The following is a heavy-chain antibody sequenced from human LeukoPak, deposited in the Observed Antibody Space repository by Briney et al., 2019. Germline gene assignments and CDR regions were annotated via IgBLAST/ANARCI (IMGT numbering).Heavy chain of an antibody. CDR1: GGSISSYY. CDR3: ARLQGWLPSAEFWSGPGYYYYMDL. CDR2: IYTGRST. D-gene: IGHD3-3*01. Sequence: SETLSLTCTVSGGSISSYYWSWIRQPPGKGLVWIGYIYTGRSTNYNPSLKSRVSTSVDTPKNHFSLKLRAVTATDTAVYYCARLQGWLPSAEFWSGPGYYYYMDLGGKGTTVTVSS. V-gene: IGHV4-4*09. J-gene: IGHJ6*03.